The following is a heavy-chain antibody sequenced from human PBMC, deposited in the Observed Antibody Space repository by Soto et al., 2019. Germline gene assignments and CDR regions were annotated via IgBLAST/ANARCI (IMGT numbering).Heavy chain of an antibody. J-gene: IGHJ6*02. CDR1: GGTFSSYA. D-gene: IGHD2-21*02. CDR3: ARDLVICGGDCYSYYYYGMDV. V-gene: IGHV1-69*01. Sequence: QVQLVQSGAEVKKPGSSVKVSCKASGGTFSSYAISWVRQAPGQGLEWMGGIIPIFGTANYAQKFQGRVTITADESTITAYMDLSSLRSEDTALYYCARDLVICGGDCYSYYYYGMDVWGQGTTVTVSS. CDR2: IIPIFGTA.